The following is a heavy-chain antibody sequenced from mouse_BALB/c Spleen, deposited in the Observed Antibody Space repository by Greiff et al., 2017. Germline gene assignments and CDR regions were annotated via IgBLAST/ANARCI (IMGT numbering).Heavy chain of an antibody. D-gene: IGHD2-1*01. CDR1: GYTFTSYT. Sequence: VKLQQSGAELARPGASVKMSCKASGYTFTSYTMHWVKQRPGQGLEWIGYINPSSGYTNYNQKFKDKATLTADKSSSTAYMQLSSLTSEDSAVYYCARGGYGNYGFGAMDYWGQGTSVTVSS. V-gene: IGHV1-4*01. J-gene: IGHJ4*01. CDR3: ARGGYGNYGFGAMDY. CDR2: INPSSGYT.